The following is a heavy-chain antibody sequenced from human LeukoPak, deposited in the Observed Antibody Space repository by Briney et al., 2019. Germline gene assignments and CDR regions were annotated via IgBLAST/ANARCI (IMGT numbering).Heavy chain of an antibody. D-gene: IGHD3-10*01. CDR3: AREWGSGTKYFDY. J-gene: IGHJ4*02. V-gene: IGHV1-46*01. Sequence: GIINPSDGSTSYAQKFQGRVTMTRDTSTSTVYMELSSLRYEDTAVYYCAREWGSGTKYFDYWGQGTLVTVSS. CDR2: INPSDGST.